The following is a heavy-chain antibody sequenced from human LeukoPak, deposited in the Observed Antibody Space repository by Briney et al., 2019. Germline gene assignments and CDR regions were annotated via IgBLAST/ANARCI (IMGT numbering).Heavy chain of an antibody. J-gene: IGHJ4*02. CDR2: IKKDGSEK. D-gene: IGHD6-19*01. CDR1: GFTFSSYW. CDR3: VGGSGWLPDY. Sequence: GGSLRLSCAASGFTFSSYWMNWARQAPGKGLEWVANIKKDGSEKYYVDSAKGRFTISRDNAKNSLYLQMNSLRADDTAVYYCVGGSGWLPDYWGQGTLVTVSS. V-gene: IGHV3-7*04.